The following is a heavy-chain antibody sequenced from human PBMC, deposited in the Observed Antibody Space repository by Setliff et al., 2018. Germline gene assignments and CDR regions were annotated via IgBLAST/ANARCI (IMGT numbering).Heavy chain of an antibody. CDR1: GGSFTYYY. CDR2: VSHSGST. D-gene: IGHD2-15*01. V-gene: IGHV4-59*01. Sequence: SETLSLTCAASGGSFTYYYWTWLRQSPGKGLEWIGYVSHSGSTDYNPSLRSRVTVSVDTSRIHFSLKLRSVTAADTAVYYCARAPGRQDYHYMELWGKGTTVTVSS. J-gene: IGHJ6*03. CDR3: ARAPGRQDYHYMEL.